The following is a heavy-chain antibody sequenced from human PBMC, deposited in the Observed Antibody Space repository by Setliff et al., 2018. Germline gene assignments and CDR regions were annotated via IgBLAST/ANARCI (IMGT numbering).Heavy chain of an antibody. J-gene: IGHJ5*01. V-gene: IGHV1-18*01. D-gene: IGHD6-13*01. CDR1: GYTFTNYG. Sequence: ASVKVSCKTSGYTFTNYGITWVRQAPGQGLEWMGWINNYSFKTNYPQKFLGRVTVTTDTSTGTAYMELGSLTSDDTAIYYCARALGGISAAGNNWLDSWGQGTLVTVSS. CDR2: INNYSFKT. CDR3: ARALGGISAAGNNWLDS.